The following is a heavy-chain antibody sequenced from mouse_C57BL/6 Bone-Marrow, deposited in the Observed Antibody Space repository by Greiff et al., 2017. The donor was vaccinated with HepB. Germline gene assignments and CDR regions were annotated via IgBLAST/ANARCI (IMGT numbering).Heavy chain of an antibody. CDR2: IYPGSGST. D-gene: IGHD2-3*01. Sequence: VQLQQPGAELVKPGASVKMSCKASGYTFTSYWITWVKQRPGQGLEWIGDIYPGSGSTNYNEKFKSKATLTVDTSSSTAYMQLSSLTSEDSAVYYCAREDGYYVAMDYWGQGTSVTVSS. J-gene: IGHJ4*01. CDR3: AREDGYYVAMDY. CDR1: GYTFTSYW. V-gene: IGHV1-55*01.